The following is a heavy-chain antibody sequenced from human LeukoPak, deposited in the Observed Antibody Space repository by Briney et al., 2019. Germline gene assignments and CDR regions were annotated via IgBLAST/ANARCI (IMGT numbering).Heavy chain of an antibody. Sequence: SETLSLTCTVSGGSISSYYWSWIRQPPGKGLEWIGYIYYSGSTNYNPSLKSRVTISVDTSKNQFSLKLSSVTAADTAVYYCARFPCSCSGGSCSPDAFDIWGQGTMVTVSS. D-gene: IGHD2-15*01. CDR1: GGSISSYY. CDR2: IYYSGST. CDR3: ARFPCSCSGGSCSPDAFDI. V-gene: IGHV4-59*08. J-gene: IGHJ3*02.